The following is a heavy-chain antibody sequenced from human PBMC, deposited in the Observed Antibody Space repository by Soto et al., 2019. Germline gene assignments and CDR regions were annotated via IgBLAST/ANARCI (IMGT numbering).Heavy chain of an antibody. V-gene: IGHV5-51*01. J-gene: IGHJ4*02. CDR1: GYSFTSYW. CDR2: IYPRDSDT. CDR3: ARRISSGVDY. Sequence: GESLKISCKGSGYSFTSYWIGWVRQMPGKGLKWMVIIYPRDSDTRYSPSFQGQVTISADKSISTAYLQWSSLMASDTAMYYCARRISSGVDYWGQGTLVTVSS. D-gene: IGHD6-19*01.